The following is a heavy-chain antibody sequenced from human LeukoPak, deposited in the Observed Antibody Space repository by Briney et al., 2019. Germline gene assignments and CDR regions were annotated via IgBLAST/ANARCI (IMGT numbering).Heavy chain of an antibody. D-gene: IGHD3-10*01. J-gene: IGHJ5*02. Sequence: WGWLRHPPGQGPEWIATIYYTGSTYYNPSLKSRVTISIDTSKNQFSLRLTSVTATDTAVYHCARHSGSGSLSRPFDPWGQGTLVTVSS. CDR2: IYYTGST. V-gene: IGHV4-39*01. CDR3: ARHSGSGSLSRPFDP.